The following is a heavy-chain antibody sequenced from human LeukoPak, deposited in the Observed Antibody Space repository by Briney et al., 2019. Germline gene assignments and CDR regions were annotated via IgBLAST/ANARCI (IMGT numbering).Heavy chain of an antibody. Sequence: ASVKVSCKASGYTFTSYGISWVRQAPGQRLEWMGSISPYNGNTKYTERLQGRVIMTTDTSTRTAYMGLRSLRSDDTAVFYCARDQYDYTWGSYRPYFDSWGQGTLVTVSS. D-gene: IGHD3-16*02. CDR3: ARDQYDYTWGSYRPYFDS. V-gene: IGHV1-18*04. CDR1: GYTFTSYG. J-gene: IGHJ4*02. CDR2: ISPYNGNT.